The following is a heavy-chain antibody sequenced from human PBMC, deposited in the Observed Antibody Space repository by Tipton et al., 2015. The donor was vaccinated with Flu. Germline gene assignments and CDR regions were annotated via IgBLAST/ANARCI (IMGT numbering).Heavy chain of an antibody. D-gene: IGHD2-21*01. CDR2: IYDSGGT. CDR3: ARAVDPKTYYGMDV. V-gene: IGHV4-59*01. Sequence: TLSLTCTVSGGSISKYYWSWVRQSPGKGLEWIGYIYDSGGTIYSPSLKSRVTISVDMSKNQFSLKLSSVIAADTAVYFCARAVDPKTYYGMDVWGQGTTVTVSS. CDR1: GGSISKYY. J-gene: IGHJ6*02.